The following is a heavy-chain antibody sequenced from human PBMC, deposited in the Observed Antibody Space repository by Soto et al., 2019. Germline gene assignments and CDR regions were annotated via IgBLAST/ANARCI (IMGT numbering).Heavy chain of an antibody. D-gene: IGHD2-21*02. V-gene: IGHV4-31*03. CDR3: ARDGLNCGGDCSGTEYYRMDV. CDR2: IYYSGST. CDR1: GGSISSGGYY. J-gene: IGHJ6*02. Sequence: QVQLQESGPGLVKPSQTLSLTCTVSGGSISSGGYYWSWIRQHPGKGLEWIGNIYYSGSTYYNPSLKSRVAISIDTSKNQFSLRLSSVTAADTAVYYCARDGLNCGGDCSGTEYYRMDVWGQGTTVTVSS.